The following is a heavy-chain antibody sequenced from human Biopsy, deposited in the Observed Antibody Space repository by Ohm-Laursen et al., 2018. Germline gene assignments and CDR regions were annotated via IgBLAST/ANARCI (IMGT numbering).Heavy chain of an antibody. J-gene: IGHJ3*01. D-gene: IGHD3-9*01. CDR3: ARGYYDIGTGYHYDVFDF. CDR2: ISWNSGSI. Sequence: SLRLSCAASGFKFADYGTNWVRQVPGKGLEWVSRISWNSGSIGYVDSVKGRFTISRDNAKNSLYLQMNSLKAEDTALYYCARGYYDIGTGYHYDVFDFWGRGTLVTVSS. CDR1: GFKFADYG. V-gene: IGHV3-9*01.